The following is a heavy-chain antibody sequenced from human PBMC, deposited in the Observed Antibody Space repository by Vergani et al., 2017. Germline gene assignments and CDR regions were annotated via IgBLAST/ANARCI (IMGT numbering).Heavy chain of an antibody. CDR3: ATGELDPFDY. D-gene: IGHD1-1*01. J-gene: IGHJ4*02. CDR1: GGSISSGSYY. Sequence: QVQLQESGPGLVKPSQTLSLTCTVSGGSISSGSYYWSWIRQPAGKGLEWIGRIYTSGSTNYNPSLKSRVTMSVDTSKNQFSLKLTSVTAADTAVYYCATGELDPFDYWGQGTLVSVSS. V-gene: IGHV4-61*02. CDR2: IYTSGST.